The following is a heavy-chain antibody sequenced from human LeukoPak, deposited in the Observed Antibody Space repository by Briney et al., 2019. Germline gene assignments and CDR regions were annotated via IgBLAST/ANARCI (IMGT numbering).Heavy chain of an antibody. CDR3: ARVQVGPPAIVFYYYYYMDV. D-gene: IGHD5-18*01. V-gene: IGHV3-7*01. J-gene: IGHJ6*03. Sequence: GGSLRLSCAASGFTFSSHWMSWVRQAPGKGLEWVGNIKQEGNEKYYVDSVKGRFTISRDNAKNSLYLQMNSLRAEDTAVYYCARVQVGPPAIVFYYYYYMDVWGKGTTVTVSS. CDR2: IKQEGNEK. CDR1: GFTFSSHW.